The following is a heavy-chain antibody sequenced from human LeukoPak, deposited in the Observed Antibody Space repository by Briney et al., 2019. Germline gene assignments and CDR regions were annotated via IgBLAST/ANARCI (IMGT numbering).Heavy chain of an antibody. CDR2: IYSDGST. CDR1: GFTVSNNY. J-gene: IGHJ4*02. D-gene: IGHD1-7*01. Sequence: GGSLRLSCAASGFTVSNNYMSWVRRAPGKGLEWVSVIYSDGSTYYADSVKGRFIISRDNSKNTLYLQMNSLRVEDTAVYYCARGWELGHWGQGSLVTVSS. V-gene: IGHV3-53*01. CDR3: ARGWELGH.